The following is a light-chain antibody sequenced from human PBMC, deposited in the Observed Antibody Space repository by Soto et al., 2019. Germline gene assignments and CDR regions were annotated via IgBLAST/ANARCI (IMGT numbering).Light chain of an antibody. CDR1: ETVRNNY. J-gene: IGKJ4*01. V-gene: IGKV3-20*01. CDR2: DAS. CDR3: QHFSSYQLT. Sequence: EFVLTQSPGTLSLSPGERATLSCRASETVRNNYLAWYQQKPGQAPRLLIYDASSRATGIPDRFSGGGSETDFTLTISRLEPEDFAVYYCQHFSSYQLTFGGGTKVEIK.